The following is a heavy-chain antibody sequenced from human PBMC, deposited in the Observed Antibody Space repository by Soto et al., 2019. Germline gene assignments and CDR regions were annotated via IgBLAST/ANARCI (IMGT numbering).Heavy chain of an antibody. V-gene: IGHV4-39*01. D-gene: IGHD3-3*01. J-gene: IGHJ4*02. CDR1: GGSISSSSYY. CDR2: IYYSGST. CDR3: ASLYDFWSGYYSDY. Sequence: PSETLSLTCTVSGGSISSSSYYWGWTRQPPGKGLEWIGSIYYSGSTYYNPSLKSRVTISVDTSKNQFSLKLSSVTAADTAVYYCASLYDFWSGYYSDYWGQGTLVTVSS.